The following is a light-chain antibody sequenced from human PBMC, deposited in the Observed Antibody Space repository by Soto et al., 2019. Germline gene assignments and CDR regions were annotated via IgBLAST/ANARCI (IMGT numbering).Light chain of an antibody. CDR1: QAVNTR. J-gene: IGKJ5*01. V-gene: IGKV3-11*01. CDR2: DAS. CDR3: HQRQYWPPIT. Sequence: EIVLTQSPATLSSFPGDRVTLSCRASQAVNTRLAWYQQKPGQAPRLLISDASNRATGIPARSSGSGSGTDFTLTISSLEPEDFAVYYCHQRQYWPPITFGQGTRLEIK.